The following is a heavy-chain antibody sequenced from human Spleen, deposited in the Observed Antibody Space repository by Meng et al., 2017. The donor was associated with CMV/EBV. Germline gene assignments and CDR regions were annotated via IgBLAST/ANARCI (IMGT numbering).Heavy chain of an antibody. J-gene: IGHJ6*02. D-gene: IGHD2-2*01. CDR1: TGYY. CDR2: INPNSGGT. Sequence: TGYYMHWVRQAPGQGLEWMGWINPNSGGTNYAQKFQGRVTMTRDTSISTAYMELSRLRSDDTAVYYCARVEDIVVVPAAGYYYGMDVWGQGTTVTVSS. CDR3: ARVEDIVVVPAAGYYYGMDV. V-gene: IGHV1-2*02.